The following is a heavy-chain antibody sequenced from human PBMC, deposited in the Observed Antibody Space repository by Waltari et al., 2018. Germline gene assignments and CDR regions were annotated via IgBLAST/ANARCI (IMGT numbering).Heavy chain of an antibody. CDR1: GVSIRGSSYY. CDR3: ATLETAADAFDI. D-gene: IGHD2-15*01. V-gene: IGHV4-39*07. J-gene: IGHJ3*02. CDR2: IFYTGST. Sequence: QLQLQESGPGLVKPSETLSLTGNVSGVSIRGSSYYWGWIRQPPGKGLERIVNIFYTGSTSYNPSLQSRVTISVDTSKNHFSLKLSSVTAADTAVYYCATLETAADAFDIWGHGTMVTVSS.